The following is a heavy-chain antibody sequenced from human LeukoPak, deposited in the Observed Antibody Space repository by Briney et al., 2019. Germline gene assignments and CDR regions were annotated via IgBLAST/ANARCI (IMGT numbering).Heavy chain of an antibody. Sequence: PGGSLRLSCAGAGFTFSNYGMHWVRQAPGKGLEWVAVISYEGRTTYYADSVKGRFTISRDNSRNTLFLQMDSLRPEDTAVYYCAKEATARISTWYDYWGQGTLVTVSS. J-gene: IGHJ4*02. CDR3: AKEATARISTWYDY. CDR2: ISYEGRTT. CDR1: GFTFSNYG. D-gene: IGHD6-13*01. V-gene: IGHV3-30*18.